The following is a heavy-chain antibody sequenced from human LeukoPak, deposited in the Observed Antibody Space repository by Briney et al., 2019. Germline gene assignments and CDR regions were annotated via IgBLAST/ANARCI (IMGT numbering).Heavy chain of an antibody. CDR2: IIPIFGTA. J-gene: IGHJ6*03. Sequence: SVKVSCKASGGTFSSYAISWVRQAPGQGLEWMGGIIPIFGTANYAQKFEDRVTLTADESTNTAYMELNSLRSEDTAVYYCARAPSRYSNVERSVGRWFYYYMDVWGQGTTVTVSS. D-gene: IGHD4-11*01. CDR1: GGTFSSYA. V-gene: IGHV1-69*13. CDR3: ARAPSRYSNVERSVGRWFYYYMDV.